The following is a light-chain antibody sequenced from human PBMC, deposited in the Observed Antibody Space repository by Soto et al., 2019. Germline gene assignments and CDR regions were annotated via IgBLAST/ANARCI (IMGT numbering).Light chain of an antibody. V-gene: IGKV1-39*01. CDR1: ETIIAY. CDR2: SAS. J-gene: IGKJ2*01. Sequence: DIQMSQSPSSLSASVGDSVTITCRASETIIAYLNWYQQQSGEAPKLLIFSASSLHSGVPSRFRGSGSGTHFTLTISSLQPEDFATYFCQQSFSAPRTFGQGTKLQAK. CDR3: QQSFSAPRT.